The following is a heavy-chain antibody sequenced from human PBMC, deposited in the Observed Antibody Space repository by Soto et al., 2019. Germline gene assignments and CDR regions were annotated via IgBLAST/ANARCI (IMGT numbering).Heavy chain of an antibody. CDR3: GRQQLANYYFDY. J-gene: IGHJ4*02. CDR1: GGSISSSSYY. D-gene: IGHD6-13*01. V-gene: IGHV4-39*01. CDR2: IYYSGST. Sequence: TLSLTCTVSGGSISSSSYYWGWIRQPPGKGLEWIGSIYYSGSTYYNPSLKSRVTISVDTSKNQFSLKLSSVTAADTAVYYCGRQQLANYYFDYWGQGTLVTVSS.